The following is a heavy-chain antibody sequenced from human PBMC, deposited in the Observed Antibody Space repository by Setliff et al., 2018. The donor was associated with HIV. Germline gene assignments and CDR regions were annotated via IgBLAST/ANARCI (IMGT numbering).Heavy chain of an antibody. V-gene: IGHV1-46*01. Sequence: ASVKVSCKASGYTFTTYPMHWVRQAPGQGLEWMGVINTSGGSAGYAERFRGRVTMTRDTSTNTVYMDLRNLRSEDTAVYYCARNQGDSSGWYAGDFWGHGTLVTVSS. CDR1: GYTFTTYP. D-gene: IGHD6-19*01. CDR3: ARNQGDSSGWYAGDF. J-gene: IGHJ4*01. CDR2: INTSGGSA.